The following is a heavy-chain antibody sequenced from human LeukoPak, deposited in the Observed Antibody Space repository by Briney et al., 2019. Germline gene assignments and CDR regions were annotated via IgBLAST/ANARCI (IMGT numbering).Heavy chain of an antibody. CDR3: ARGGPYVTIFGVVKDCYYYYGMDV. D-gene: IGHD3-3*01. CDR2: IYYSGST. J-gene: IGHJ6*02. CDR1: GGSISSYY. V-gene: IGHV4-59*01. Sequence: PSETLSLTCTVSGGSISSYYWSWIRQPPGKGLEWIGYIYYSGSTNYNPSLKSRVTISVDTSKNQFSLKLSSVTAADTAVYYCARGGPYVTIFGVVKDCYYYYGMDVWGQGTTVTVSS.